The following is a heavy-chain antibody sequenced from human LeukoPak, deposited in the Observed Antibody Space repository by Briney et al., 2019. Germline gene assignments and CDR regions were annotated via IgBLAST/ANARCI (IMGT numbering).Heavy chain of an antibody. Sequence: ASVKVSCKASGYTFTGYYMHWVRQAPGQGLEWMGWINPNSGGTNYAQKFQGRVTMTRGTSISTAYMELSRLRSDDTAVYYCARVLGRITIFGVVIRTYGMDVWGQGTTVTVSS. CDR2: INPNSGGT. CDR3: ARVLGRITIFGVVIRTYGMDV. D-gene: IGHD3-3*01. CDR1: GYTFTGYY. V-gene: IGHV1-2*02. J-gene: IGHJ6*02.